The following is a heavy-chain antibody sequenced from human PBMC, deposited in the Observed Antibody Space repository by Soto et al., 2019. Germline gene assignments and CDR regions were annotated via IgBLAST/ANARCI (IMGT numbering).Heavy chain of an antibody. V-gene: IGHV3-30*18. CDR1: GFTFSSYG. D-gene: IGHD3-22*01. CDR2: ISYDGSNK. J-gene: IGHJ6*02. CDR3: AKFPSRAYYDSSGGITDV. Sequence: SLRLSCAASGFTFSSYGMHWVRQAPGKGLEWVAVISYDGSNKYYADSVKGRFTISRDNSKNTLYLQMNSLRAEDTAVYYCAKFPSRAYYDSSGGITDVWGQGTTVTVSS.